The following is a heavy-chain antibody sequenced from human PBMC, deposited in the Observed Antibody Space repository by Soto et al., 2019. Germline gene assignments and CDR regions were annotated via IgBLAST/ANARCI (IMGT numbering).Heavy chain of an antibody. D-gene: IGHD3-9*01. J-gene: IGHJ1*01. V-gene: IGHV3-21*01. CDR1: GFTFRTHT. CDR3: ARADSLTGYVYD. Sequence: EVQLVESGGGLVKPGGSLRLSCAAFGFTFRTHTMNWVRQAPGRGLEWVSVISSSSASIYYADSLKGRFTISRDNAKNSLYLQITRLRADDTSVYYCARADSLTGYVYDWGQCTLVTFSS. CDR2: ISSSSASI.